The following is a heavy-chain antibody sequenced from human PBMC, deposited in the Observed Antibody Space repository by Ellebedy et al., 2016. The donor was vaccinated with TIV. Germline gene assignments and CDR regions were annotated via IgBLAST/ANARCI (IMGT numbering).Heavy chain of an antibody. Sequence: ASVKVSCKASGYTFTSYDINWVRQATGQGLEWMGRMNPNSGNTGYAQKFQGRVTMTRNTSISTAYMELSSLRSEDTAVYYCARGVRAPGNYVAAVYDYWGQGTLVTVSS. D-gene: IGHD3-16*01. CDR3: ARGVRAPGNYVAAVYDY. V-gene: IGHV1-8*01. CDR2: MNPNSGNT. J-gene: IGHJ4*02. CDR1: GYTFTSYD.